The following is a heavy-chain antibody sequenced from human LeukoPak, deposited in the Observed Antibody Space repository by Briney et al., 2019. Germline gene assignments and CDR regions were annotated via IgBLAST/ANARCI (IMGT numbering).Heavy chain of an antibody. CDR3: AKDYEYNSNTWYFH. J-gene: IGHJ4*02. D-gene: IGHD6-13*01. CDR2: IGGNGDST. Sequence: GGSLRLSCAASGFTFSSYAMSWVRRAPGKGLEWVSGIGGNGDSTFYVDSVKGRFTVSRDNSKNTLYLQMNSLRAEDTAVYYCAKDYEYNSNTWYFHWGRGTLVSVSS. V-gene: IGHV3-23*01. CDR1: GFTFSSYA.